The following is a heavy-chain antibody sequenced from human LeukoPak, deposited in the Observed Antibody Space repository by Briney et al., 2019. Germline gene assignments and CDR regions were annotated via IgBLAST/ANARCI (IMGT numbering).Heavy chain of an antibody. V-gene: IGHV1-18*04. CDR3: AREHCSGGSCYSVLFDY. CDR2: ISAYNGNT. CDR1: GYTFTGYY. Sequence: ASVKVSCKASGYTFTGYYMHWVRQAPGQGLEWMGWISAYNGNTNYAQKLQGRVTMTTDTSTSTAYMELRSLRSDDTAVYYCAREHCSGGSCYSVLFDYWGQGTLVTVSS. J-gene: IGHJ4*02. D-gene: IGHD2-15*01.